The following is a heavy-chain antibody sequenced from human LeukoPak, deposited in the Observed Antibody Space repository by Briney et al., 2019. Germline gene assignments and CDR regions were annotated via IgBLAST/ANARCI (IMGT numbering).Heavy chain of an antibody. V-gene: IGHV3-23*01. CDR1: GFTFSSYA. Sequence: GGSLTLSCAASGFTFSSYAMSWLRQAPGKGLEWVSAISGSGGSTYYADSVKGRFTISRDNSKNTLYLQMNNLRAEDTAVYYCAPRVVGSAPFDYWGQGTLVTVSS. CDR3: APRVVGSAPFDY. J-gene: IGHJ4*02. CDR2: ISGSGGST. D-gene: IGHD2-21*02.